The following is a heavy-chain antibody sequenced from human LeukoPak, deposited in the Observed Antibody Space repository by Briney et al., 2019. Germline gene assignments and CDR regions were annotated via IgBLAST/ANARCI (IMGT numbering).Heavy chain of an antibody. Sequence: ASVKVSCKASGYTFTGYYMHWVRQAPGRGLEWMGWINPNSGGTNYAPKFQGRVTMTRDTSISTAYMELSGLRSDDTAVYYCARDGGFDYWGQGTLVAVSS. D-gene: IGHD3-3*01. CDR2: INPNSGGT. J-gene: IGHJ4*02. CDR1: GYTFTGYY. V-gene: IGHV1-2*02. CDR3: ARDGGFDY.